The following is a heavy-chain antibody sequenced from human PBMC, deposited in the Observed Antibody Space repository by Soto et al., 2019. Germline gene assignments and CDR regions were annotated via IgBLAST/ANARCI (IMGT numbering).Heavy chain of an antibody. V-gene: IGHV1-69*06. Sequence: QVQLVQSGAELQKPGSSVTVSCKAPGGTLSSYSFSWVRQAPGHGLEWMGGIIPIFGTADYAQKFQGRFTITPDKSTSTVYMQLSSLTSDDTAVYYCATDTYSESISGGYFDYWGQGTLVTVSS. J-gene: IGHJ4*02. CDR3: ATDTYSESISGGYFDY. CDR2: IIPIFGTA. CDR1: GGTLSSYS. D-gene: IGHD2-15*01.